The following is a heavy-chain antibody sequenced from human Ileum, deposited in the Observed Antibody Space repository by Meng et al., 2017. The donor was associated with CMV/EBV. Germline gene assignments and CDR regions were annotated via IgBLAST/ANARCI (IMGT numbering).Heavy chain of an antibody. CDR1: GFTFSIYG. D-gene: IGHD6-19*01. CDR3: AKVGFGWYSIDY. Sequence: VQLVDSGGGVVQPGGSRRLSFVASGFTFSIYGMNWVRQATGKGLEWVAFIRYDGTVQNYADSVKGRFTISRDNSWNMLSLEMNSLRPEDTAVYYCAKVGFGWYSIDYWGQGTLVTVSS. J-gene: IGHJ4*02. V-gene: IGHV3-30*02. CDR2: IRYDGTVQ.